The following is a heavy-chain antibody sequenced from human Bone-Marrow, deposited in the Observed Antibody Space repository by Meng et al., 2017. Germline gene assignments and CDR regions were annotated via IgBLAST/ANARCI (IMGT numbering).Heavy chain of an antibody. D-gene: IGHD3-10*01. CDR1: GGTFSSYA. CDR2: IIPIFGTA. J-gene: IGHJ6*02. V-gene: IGHV1-69*13. CDR3: ARLIAGFTMVRGVRLPGYGDV. Sequence: SVKVSCKASGGTFSSYAISWVRQAPGQGLEWMGGIIPIFGTANYAQKFQGRVAITADESTSTAYMELSSLRSGDTAVYYCARLIAGFTMVRGVRLPGYGDVWGQGTTVTVSS.